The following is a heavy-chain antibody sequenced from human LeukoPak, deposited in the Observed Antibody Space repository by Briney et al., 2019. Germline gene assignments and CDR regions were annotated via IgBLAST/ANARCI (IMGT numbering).Heavy chain of an antibody. D-gene: IGHD2-8*01. CDR2: IRYDGSNT. CDR1: GFTFSSYG. Sequence: PGGSLRLSCAASGFTFSSYGMHWVRQAPGKGLEWVAFIRYDGSNTFYADSVKGRFTISRDNSKNTLYLQMISLRPEDTAVYYCAKDTSIGKYCTNGVCSPFDYWGQGTLVTVSS. V-gene: IGHV3-30*02. CDR3: AKDTSIGKYCTNGVCSPFDY. J-gene: IGHJ4*02.